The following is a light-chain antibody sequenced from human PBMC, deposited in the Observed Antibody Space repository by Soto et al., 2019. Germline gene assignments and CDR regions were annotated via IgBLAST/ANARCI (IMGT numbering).Light chain of an antibody. CDR1: QSVSNK. Sequence: IVMTQSPATLSVSPGERVSLSCRASQSVSNKLAWYQQKPGQAPRLLIYGASTRATGILARFSGSGSVTEFTLTIDSLQSEDFAVYYCQQYNNWPQTFGQGTKVDIK. CDR2: GAS. CDR3: QQYNNWPQT. J-gene: IGKJ1*01. V-gene: IGKV3-15*01.